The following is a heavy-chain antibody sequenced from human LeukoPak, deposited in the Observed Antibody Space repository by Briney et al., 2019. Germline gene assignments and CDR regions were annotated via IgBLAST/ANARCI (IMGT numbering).Heavy chain of an antibody. V-gene: IGHV1-2*02. CDR3: ARGAYSNYVAYYYMDV. J-gene: IGHJ6*03. D-gene: IGHD4-11*01. CDR2: INPNSGGT. CDR1: GYTFTGYY. Sequence: ASVKVSCKASGYTFTGYYMHWVRQAPGQGLEWMGWINPNSGGTNYVQKFQGRVTMTRDTSISTAYMELSRLRSDDTAVYYCARGAYSNYVAYYYMDVWGKGTTVTVSS.